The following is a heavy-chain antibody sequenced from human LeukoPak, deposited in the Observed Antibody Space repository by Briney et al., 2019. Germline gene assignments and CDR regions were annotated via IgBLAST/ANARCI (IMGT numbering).Heavy chain of an antibody. D-gene: IGHD4-17*01. CDR1: GGSISSYY. Sequence: PSETLSLTCTVSGGSISSYYWSWIRQPPGKGLEWIGYIYYSGSTNYNPSLKSRVTISVEPSKNQFSLKLSSVTAADTAVYYCARDDYGDYIFDYWGQGTLVTVSS. J-gene: IGHJ4*02. CDR2: IYYSGST. CDR3: ARDDYGDYIFDY. V-gene: IGHV4-59*01.